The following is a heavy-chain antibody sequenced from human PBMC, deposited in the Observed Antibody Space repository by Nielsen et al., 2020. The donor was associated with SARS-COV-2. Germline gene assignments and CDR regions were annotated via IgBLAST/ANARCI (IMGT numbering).Heavy chain of an antibody. CDR2: IFYRGNT. Sequence: SETLSLTCIVSGGSISTGSHYWSWIRQPPGKGLEWIGYIFYRGNTNYKPSLKSRVTISVDTSKNRFSLKVNSVTAADTAVYYCVRIDMATISVDYWGRGTLVTVSS. J-gene: IGHJ4*02. CDR1: GGSISTGSHY. CDR3: VRIDMATISVDY. V-gene: IGHV4-61*01. D-gene: IGHD5-24*01.